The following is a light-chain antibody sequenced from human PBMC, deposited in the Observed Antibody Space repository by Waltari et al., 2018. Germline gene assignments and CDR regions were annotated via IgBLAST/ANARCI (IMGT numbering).Light chain of an antibody. CDR1: QIISTY. CDR2: AAS. V-gene: IGKV1-39*01. J-gene: IGKJ4*01. CDR3: QQSFSTHRT. Sequence: DIQMTQSPSSLSASVGDRISISCRASQIISTYVNWYQQKPGKAPKILIYAASTLRGEVPWRFSGSGSGTAFTLTISNLQHEDFATYYCQQSFSTHRTSGGGTRVEIK.